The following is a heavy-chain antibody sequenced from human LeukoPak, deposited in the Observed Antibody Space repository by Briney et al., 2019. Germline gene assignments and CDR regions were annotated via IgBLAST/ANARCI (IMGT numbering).Heavy chain of an antibody. CDR3: AREACSSTSCYAPYFDY. D-gene: IGHD2-2*01. J-gene: IGHJ4*02. CDR1: GGTFISYA. CDR2: ISPILGTA. V-gene: IGHV1-69*01. Sequence: ASVKVSCKASGGTFISYAISWVRQAPGQGLEWMGGISPILGTANYAQKFQGRVTITADESTSTAYMELSSLRSEDTAVYYCAREACSSTSCYAPYFDYWGQGTLVTVSS.